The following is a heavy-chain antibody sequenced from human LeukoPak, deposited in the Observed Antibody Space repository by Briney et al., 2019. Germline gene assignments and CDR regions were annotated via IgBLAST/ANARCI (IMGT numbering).Heavy chain of an antibody. V-gene: IGHV3-21*01. J-gene: IGHJ6*02. D-gene: IGHD2-8*01. CDR3: AREVLDATNGMDV. Sequence: GGSLRLSCAASGFTFRSYSMNWVRQAPGTGLEWVSSISSSISYTFHADSVKGRFTISRDNAKNSLYLQMNSLRVEDTAVYYCAREVLDATNGMDVWGQGTTVTVSS. CDR1: GFTFRSYS. CDR2: ISSSISYT.